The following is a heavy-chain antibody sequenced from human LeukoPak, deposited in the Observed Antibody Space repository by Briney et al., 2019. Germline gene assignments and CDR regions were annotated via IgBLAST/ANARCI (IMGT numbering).Heavy chain of an antibody. D-gene: IGHD1-26*01. J-gene: IGHJ6*03. CDR1: GFTFSSYS. CDR2: IRSDGTSK. V-gene: IGHV3-30*02. CDR3: ANQGGSLTEVGYYMDV. Sequence: GGSLRLSCAASGFTFSSYSMNWVRQAPGKGLEWVAFIRSDGTSKYYTDSVKGRFTISRDNSKNTLYLQMNSLRAEDTAVYYCANQGGSLTEVGYYMDVWGKGTTVTVSS.